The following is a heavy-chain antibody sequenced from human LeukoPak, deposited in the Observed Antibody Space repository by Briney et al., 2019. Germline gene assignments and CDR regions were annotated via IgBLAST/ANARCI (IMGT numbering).Heavy chain of an antibody. V-gene: IGHV3-64*01. Sequence: GGSLRLSCAASGFTFSSYAMHWVRQAPGKGLEYVSAISSNGGSTYYANSVKGRFTISRDNSKNTLYLQMGSLRAEDMAVYYCARPGCSSTSCYANYWGQGTLVTVSS. D-gene: IGHD2-2*01. CDR2: ISSNGGST. CDR3: ARPGCSSTSCYANY. J-gene: IGHJ4*02. CDR1: GFTFSSYA.